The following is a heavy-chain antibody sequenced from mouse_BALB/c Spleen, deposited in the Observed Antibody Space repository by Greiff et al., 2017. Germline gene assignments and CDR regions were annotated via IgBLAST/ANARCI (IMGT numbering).Heavy chain of an antibody. Sequence: EVHLVESGPSLVKPSQTLSLTCSVTGDSITSGYWNWIRKFPGNKLEYMGYISYSGSTYYNPSLKSRISITRDTSKNQYYLQLNSVTTEDTATYYCARLLRYLYAMDYWGQGTSVTVSS. CDR2: ISYSGST. CDR3: ARLLRYLYAMDY. CDR1: GDSITSGY. V-gene: IGHV3-8*02. J-gene: IGHJ4*01. D-gene: IGHD1-1*01.